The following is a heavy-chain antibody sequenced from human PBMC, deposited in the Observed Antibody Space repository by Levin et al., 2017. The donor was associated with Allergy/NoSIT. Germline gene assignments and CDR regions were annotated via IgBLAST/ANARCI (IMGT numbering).Heavy chain of an antibody. D-gene: IGHD6-13*01. J-gene: IGHJ4*02. Sequence: SCTVSGDSISRFYWSWIRQPPGRGLEWIGNGYYSGNTNYNPSLKSRVTILVDASKNQFSLKLSSLTAADTAVYYCARATRSSLIYYFDYWGQGTLVTVSS. V-gene: IGHV4-59*01. CDR2: GYYSGNT. CDR1: GDSISRFY. CDR3: ARATRSSLIYYFDY.